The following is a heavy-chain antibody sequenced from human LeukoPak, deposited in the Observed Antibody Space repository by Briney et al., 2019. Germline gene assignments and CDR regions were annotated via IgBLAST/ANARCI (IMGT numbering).Heavy chain of an antibody. CDR1: GFTFSSYW. V-gene: IGHV3-7*01. J-gene: IGHJ4*02. Sequence: GGSLRLSCAASGFTFSSYWMNWARQAPGKGLEWVASINHNGNVNYYVDSVKGRFTISRDNAKNTLYLQMNSLRAEDTAVYYCARDLVTTIDSFDYWGQGTLVTVSS. D-gene: IGHD2-21*02. CDR3: ARDLVTTIDSFDY. CDR2: INHNGNVN.